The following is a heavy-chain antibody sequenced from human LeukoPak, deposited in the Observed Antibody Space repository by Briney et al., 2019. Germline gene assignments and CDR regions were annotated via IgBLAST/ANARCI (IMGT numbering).Heavy chain of an antibody. Sequence: ASVKVSCKASGYTFTSYDINWVRQAPGQGLEWMGWINPNSGGTNYAQKFQGRVTMTRDTSISTAYMELSRLRSDDTAVYYCARVYDFWSGVPFDYWGQGTLVTVSS. V-gene: IGHV1-2*02. CDR3: ARVYDFWSGVPFDY. D-gene: IGHD3-3*01. J-gene: IGHJ4*02. CDR1: GYTFTSYD. CDR2: INPNSGGT.